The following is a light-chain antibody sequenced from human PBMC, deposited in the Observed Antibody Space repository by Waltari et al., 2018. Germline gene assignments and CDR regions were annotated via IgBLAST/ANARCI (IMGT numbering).Light chain of an antibody. CDR3: GSWDSSLSLV. CDR2: ENN. J-gene: IGLJ2*01. V-gene: IGLV1-51*02. CDR1: SSNIGVTF. Sequence: QSVLTQPPSLSAAPGQKVTISCPGSSSNIGVTFVSWYQQFPGTAPKLLIYENNKRPSGIPDRFSGSKSGTSGTLVITGVQTGDEADYYCGSWDSSLSLVFGGGTKLSVL.